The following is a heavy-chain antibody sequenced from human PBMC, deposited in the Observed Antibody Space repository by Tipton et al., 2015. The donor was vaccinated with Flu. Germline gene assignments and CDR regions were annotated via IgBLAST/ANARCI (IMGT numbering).Heavy chain of an antibody. CDR3: ARCPPRLRELGPFDF. V-gene: IGHV1-18*01. D-gene: IGHD3-10*01. CDR2: ISGYNGNT. Sequence: QLVQSGGEVKKPGASVRVSCKTSGYTFSTHGIAWVRQAPGQGLEWMGWISGYNGNTNSAEKFQGRVTMTTETNAAYIELRRLTSDDTAVYYCARCPPRLRELGPFDFWGQGTVVSVSS. CDR1: GYTFSTHG. J-gene: IGHJ4*02.